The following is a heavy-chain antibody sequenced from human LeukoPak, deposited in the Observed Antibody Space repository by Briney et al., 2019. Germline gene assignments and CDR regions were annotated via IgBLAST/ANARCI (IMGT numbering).Heavy chain of an antibody. CDR2: ISSGGSYT. D-gene: IGHD2-2*01. Sequence: GGSLRLSCAASGFTFDTYTMNWVRQAPGKGLEWVSSISSGGSYTYYADSVKGRFTISRDNAKNSLYLHLNSLRAEDTAVYYCARFGEDQLLFTDDAFDIWGQGTMVTVSS. CDR3: ARFGEDQLLFTDDAFDI. J-gene: IGHJ3*02. CDR1: GFTFDTYT. V-gene: IGHV3-21*01.